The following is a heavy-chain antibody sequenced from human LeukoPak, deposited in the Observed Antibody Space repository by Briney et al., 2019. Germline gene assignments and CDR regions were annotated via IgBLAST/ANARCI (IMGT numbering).Heavy chain of an antibody. CDR1: GGTFSTLA. CDR3: AKVRGSDAFDI. D-gene: IGHD3-10*01. J-gene: IGHJ3*02. V-gene: IGHV1-69*11. Sequence: SVKASCRASGGTFSTLAINWVRQAPGQGLEWMGRIIPILGQTNYALKFQGRVTVTADESTNTAYMDLSGLRSEDTAVYYCAKVRGSDAFDIWGQGTLVTVSS. CDR2: IIPILGQT.